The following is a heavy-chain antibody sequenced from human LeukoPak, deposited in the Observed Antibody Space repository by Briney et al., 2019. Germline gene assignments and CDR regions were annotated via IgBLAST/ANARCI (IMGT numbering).Heavy chain of an antibody. J-gene: IGHJ5*02. V-gene: IGHV4-39*01. CDR1: GPSVTSGGFY. Sequence: PSETLSLTCSVSGPSVTSGGFYWGWLRQPPGKGLEWIATVYYTGSTYYNPSLKSRVTISIDTSKNQLSLSLRSLIAADTAVYYCARHSGSGSLSRPFDPWGQGTLVTVSS. CDR3: ARHSGSGSLSRPFDP. CDR2: VYYTGST. D-gene: IGHD3-10*01.